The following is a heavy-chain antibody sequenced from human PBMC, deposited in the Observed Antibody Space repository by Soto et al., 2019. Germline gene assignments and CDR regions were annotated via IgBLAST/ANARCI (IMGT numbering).Heavy chain of an antibody. CDR2: IIPILGIA. D-gene: IGHD6-6*01. J-gene: IGHJ4*02. CDR3: ASIAAPPTSGYN. Sequence: QVQLVQSGAEVKKPGSSVKVSCKASGGTFSSYTISWVRQAPGQGLEWMGRIIPILGIANYAQKFQGSVTITADKSTSTAYMELSSLRSEDTAVYYCASIAAPPTSGYNWGQGTLVTVSS. CDR1: GGTFSSYT. V-gene: IGHV1-69*02.